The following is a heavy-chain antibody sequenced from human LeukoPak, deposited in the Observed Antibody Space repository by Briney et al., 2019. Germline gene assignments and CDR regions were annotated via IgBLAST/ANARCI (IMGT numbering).Heavy chain of an antibody. CDR1: GFTFSSYG. Sequence: GRSLRLSCAASGFTFSSYGMHWVRQAPGKGLEWVSSISSSSSYIYYADSVKGRFTISRDNARNSVFLQMKSLRADDTGLYYCAMGGAPNFYDSTAFFFWGQGVLVTVSS. D-gene: IGHD3-22*01. CDR2: ISSSSSYI. V-gene: IGHV3-21*01. CDR3: AMGGAPNFYDSTAFFF. J-gene: IGHJ4*02.